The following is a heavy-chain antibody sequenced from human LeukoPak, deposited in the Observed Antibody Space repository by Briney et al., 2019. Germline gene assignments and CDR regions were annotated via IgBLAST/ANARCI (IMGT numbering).Heavy chain of an antibody. D-gene: IGHD2-15*01. CDR2: ISGSGGST. V-gene: IGHV3-23*01. Sequence: GGPLRLSCAASGFTFTSYAMSWVRQAPGKGLQWVSSISGSGGSTYYADSVMGRFTISRENSKNTLYLQMNSLRAEDTAVYYCAKDLPSGRQPGGRTYWGQGTLVTVSS. CDR3: AKDLPSGRQPGGRTY. J-gene: IGHJ4*02. CDR1: GFTFTSYA.